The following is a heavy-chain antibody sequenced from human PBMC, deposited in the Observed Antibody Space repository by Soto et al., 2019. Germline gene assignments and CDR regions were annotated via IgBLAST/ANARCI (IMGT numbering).Heavy chain of an antibody. D-gene: IGHD3-9*01. Sequence: QVQLVQSGAEVKKPGASVKVSCKASGYTFTSYGISWVRQAPGQGLEWMGWISAYNGNTNYAQKLQGRXXMXAXXSTSTAYMELRSLSSDDTAVYYCARTTGYRGAFDIWGQGTMVTVSS. CDR1: GYTFTSYG. CDR3: ARTTGYRGAFDI. J-gene: IGHJ3*02. V-gene: IGHV1-18*01. CDR2: ISAYNGNT.